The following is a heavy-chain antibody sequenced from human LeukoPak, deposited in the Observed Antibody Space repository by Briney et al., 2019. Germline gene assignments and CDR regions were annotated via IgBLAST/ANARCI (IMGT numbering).Heavy chain of an antibody. CDR1: GFTFSSYA. Sequence: GGSLRLSCAASGFTFSSYAMHWVRQAPGKGLEWVAVISYDGSNKYYADSVKGRFTISRDNSKNTLYLQMNSLRAEDTAVYYCAKDPMGSYIAAAGAYFDYWGQGTLVTVSS. D-gene: IGHD6-13*01. J-gene: IGHJ4*02. CDR2: ISYDGSNK. CDR3: AKDPMGSYIAAAGAYFDY. V-gene: IGHV3-30-3*01.